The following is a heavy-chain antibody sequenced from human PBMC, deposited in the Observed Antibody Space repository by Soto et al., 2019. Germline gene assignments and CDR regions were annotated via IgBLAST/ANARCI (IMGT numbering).Heavy chain of an antibody. CDR1: GFTFSSYW. V-gene: IGHV3-74*01. Sequence: GGSLRLSCAASGFTFSSYWMHWVRQAPGKGLVWVSRIKSDGSITNYADSVRGRFTISRDKAKNTLYLQMNSLRAEDTAVYYCGGLYCSYGTCPDYWGQGTLVTVSS. CDR2: IKSDGSIT. D-gene: IGHD2-15*01. J-gene: IGHJ4*02. CDR3: GGLYCSYGTCPDY.